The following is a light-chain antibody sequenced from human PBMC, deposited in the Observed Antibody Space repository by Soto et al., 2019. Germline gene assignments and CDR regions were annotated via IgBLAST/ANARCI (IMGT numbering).Light chain of an antibody. CDR3: SSYTRSGTQV. Sequence: SVLTQPASVSGSPGQSITISCTGTSSDVGAYKYVSWYQQHPGKAPKVVIYEVTNRPSGVSTRFSGSKSGNTASLTISGLQADDEADYYCSSYTRSGTQVFGTGTKVTVL. V-gene: IGLV2-14*01. J-gene: IGLJ1*01. CDR1: SSDVGAYKY. CDR2: EVT.